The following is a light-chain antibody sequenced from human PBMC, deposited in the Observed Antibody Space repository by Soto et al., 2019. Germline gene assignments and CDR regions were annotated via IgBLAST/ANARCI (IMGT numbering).Light chain of an antibody. V-gene: IGKV1-5*01. CDR1: HSISTW. CDR3: QQSNAY. CDR2: DAS. J-gene: IGKJ2*01. Sequence: DIQMTQSPSTLSASVGDRVTITCRASHSISTWLAWYQQKPGRAPKVLIYDASSLASGVPSRFSGSGSGSEFTLTIRSLQPDDIATYYCQQSNAYFGQGTKLEIK.